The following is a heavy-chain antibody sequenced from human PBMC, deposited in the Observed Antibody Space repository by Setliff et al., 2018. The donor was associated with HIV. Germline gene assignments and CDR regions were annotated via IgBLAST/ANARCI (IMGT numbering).Heavy chain of an antibody. D-gene: IGHD3-22*01. V-gene: IGHV1-69*13. CDR2: IIPIFGTA. CDR3: ARDPGGYDSSGFDAFDI. Sequence: SVKVSCKASGGIFSSYAISWVRQAPGQGLEWMGGIIPIFGTANYAQKFQGRVTITADESTSTAYMELSSLRSEDTAVYYCARDPGGYDSSGFDAFDIWGQGTMVTVSS. CDR1: GGIFSSYA. J-gene: IGHJ3*02.